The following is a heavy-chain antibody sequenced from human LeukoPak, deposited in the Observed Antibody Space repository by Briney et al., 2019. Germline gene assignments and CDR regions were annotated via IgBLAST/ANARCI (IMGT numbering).Heavy chain of an antibody. V-gene: IGHV4-4*07. CDR2: IYSSEST. CDR1: GGSVRSYY. CDR3: ARDPYGDYVNYQLAGDLFDY. D-gene: IGHD4-17*01. J-gene: IGHJ4*02. Sequence: KPSETLSLTCTVSGGSVRSYYWSWIRQPAGKGLEWIGHIYSSESTNYNPSLKSRVTMSVDTSKNQFSLKLSSVSAADTAVYYCARDPYGDYVNYQLAGDLFDYWGQGTLVTVSS.